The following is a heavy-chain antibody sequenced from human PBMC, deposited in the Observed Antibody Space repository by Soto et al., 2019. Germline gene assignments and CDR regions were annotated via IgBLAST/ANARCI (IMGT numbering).Heavy chain of an antibody. Sequence: GGSLRLSCAASGFTFDDYTMHWVRQAPGKGLEWVSLISWDGGSTYYAESVKGRFTISRDNSKNSLYLQMNSLRTEETALYYWAKVMVRVLFHHTTPNSDYYYGMDVWGQGTTVTVSS. D-gene: IGHD3-10*01. V-gene: IGHV3-43*01. CDR3: AKVMVRVLFHHTTPNSDYYYGMDV. CDR2: ISWDGGST. CDR1: GFTFDDYT. J-gene: IGHJ6*02.